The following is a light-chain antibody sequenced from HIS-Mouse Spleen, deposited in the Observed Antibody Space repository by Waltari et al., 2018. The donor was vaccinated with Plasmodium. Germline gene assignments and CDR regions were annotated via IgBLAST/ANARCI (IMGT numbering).Light chain of an antibody. CDR3: CSYAGSSTVV. Sequence: QSALTQPASVSGSPGQSITISCTGTSSDVGSYNLVSWYQQHPGKAPKLMVYEGSKRPSGVSNRFSGHKAGNTASLTISGLQAEDEADYYWCSYAGSSTVVFGGGTKLTVL. V-gene: IGLV2-23*01. J-gene: IGLJ2*01. CDR1: SSDVGSYNL. CDR2: EGS.